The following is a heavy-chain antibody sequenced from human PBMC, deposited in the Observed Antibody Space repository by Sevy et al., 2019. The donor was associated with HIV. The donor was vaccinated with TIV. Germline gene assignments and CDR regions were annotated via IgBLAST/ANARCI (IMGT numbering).Heavy chain of an antibody. CDR1: GYSISTGYY. D-gene: IGHD3-22*01. Sequence: SETLSLTCTVSGYSISTGYYWGWIRQPPGKGLEWIGNIHQSGSTYYNPSLKSRITISVDTSKNQFSLNLISVTAADTAVYYCASRTYYSDSTAYYFDYWGQGTLVTVSS. CDR3: ASRTYYSDSTAYYFDY. J-gene: IGHJ4*02. V-gene: IGHV4-38-2*02. CDR2: IHQSGST.